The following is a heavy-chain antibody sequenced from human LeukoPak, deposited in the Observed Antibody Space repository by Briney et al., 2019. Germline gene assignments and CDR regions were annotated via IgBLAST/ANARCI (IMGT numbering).Heavy chain of an antibody. CDR3: ARDRAESNWTNHTLFDS. V-gene: IGHV3-74*01. D-gene: IGHD1/OR15-1a*01. CDR1: GFTFRDHW. J-gene: IGHJ4*02. CDR2: INGCETST. Sequence: PGGSLRLSCEASGFTFRDHWMHWVRQVPGKGLVWVSRINGCETSTAYADSVKGRFTISRDNARNTLYLQMNSLRVEDTAIYYCARDRAESNWTNHTLFDSWGQGTPVTVSS.